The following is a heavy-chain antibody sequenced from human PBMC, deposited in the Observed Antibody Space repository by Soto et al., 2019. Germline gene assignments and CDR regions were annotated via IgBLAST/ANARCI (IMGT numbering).Heavy chain of an antibody. D-gene: IGHD6-19*01. CDR1: GFTLRSYA. J-gene: IGHJ4*02. Sequence: EMQLLESGGDLVQPGGSLRLSCAASGFTLRSYAMTWVRQAPGKGLVWISAISGGGSIYYADSVKGRFTISRDNSKNTLYLKMNSLTTEDTAVYYCAKCASGSGSFQEIFNDYWGQGTLVTVSS. CDR2: ISGGGSI. CDR3: AKCASGSGSFQEIFNDY. V-gene: IGHV3-23*01.